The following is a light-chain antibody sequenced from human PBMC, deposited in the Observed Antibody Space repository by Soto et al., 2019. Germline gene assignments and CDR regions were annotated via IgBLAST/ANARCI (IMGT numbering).Light chain of an antibody. CDR2: GTS. J-gene: IGKJ4*01. CDR3: QQFYSPVLS. CDR1: QNIAEF. Sequence: DVPMTQSPSSLSASIGDRVTLTCRASQNIAEFLNWYQVKSDKGPKLLIYGTSTLQSGLPSRFSGGGSGTEFTLTISNLHPEDFAVYYCQQFYSPVLSFGGGTRVELK. V-gene: IGKV1-39*01.